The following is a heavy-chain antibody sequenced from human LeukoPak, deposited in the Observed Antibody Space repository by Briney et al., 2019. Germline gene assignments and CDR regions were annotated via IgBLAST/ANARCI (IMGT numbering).Heavy chain of an antibody. CDR3: ATSSYSSGWYDGVWFDY. Sequence: ASVKVSCKVSGYTLTELSMHWVRQAPGNGLEWMGGFDPEDGETIYAQKFQGRVTMTEDTSTDTAYMELSSLRSEDTAVYYCATSSYSSGWYDGVWFDYWGQGTLVTVSS. J-gene: IGHJ4*02. D-gene: IGHD6-19*01. CDR2: FDPEDGET. V-gene: IGHV1-24*01. CDR1: GYTLTELS.